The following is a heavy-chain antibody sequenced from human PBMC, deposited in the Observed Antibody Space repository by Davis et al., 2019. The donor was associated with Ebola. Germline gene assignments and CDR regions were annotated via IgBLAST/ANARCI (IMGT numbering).Heavy chain of an antibody. CDR2: IYYSGST. D-gene: IGHD6-13*01. CDR3: ARGLSVIAQQLVLGNYYGMDV. J-gene: IGHJ6*04. V-gene: IGHV4-59*01. Sequence: MPSETLSLTFTVSGGSISSYYWSWIRQPPGKGLEWIGYIYYSGSTNYNPSLKSRVTISVDTSKNQFSLKLSSVTAADTAVYYCARGLSVIAQQLVLGNYYGMDVWGKGTTVTVSS. CDR1: GGSISSYY.